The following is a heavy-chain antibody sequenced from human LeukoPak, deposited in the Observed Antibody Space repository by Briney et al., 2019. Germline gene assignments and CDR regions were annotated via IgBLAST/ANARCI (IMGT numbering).Heavy chain of an antibody. CDR2: ISWNSGSI. CDR1: GFTFAAYP. J-gene: IGHJ4*02. CDR3: AKGTLPDY. V-gene: IGHV3-9*01. Sequence: GGSLRLSCAVPGFTFAAYPMHWVGQAPGKGLEWVSGISWNSGSIGYADSVKGRFTISRDNAKDSLYLQMNTLRAEDTALYYCAKGTLPDYWGQGTLVTVSS.